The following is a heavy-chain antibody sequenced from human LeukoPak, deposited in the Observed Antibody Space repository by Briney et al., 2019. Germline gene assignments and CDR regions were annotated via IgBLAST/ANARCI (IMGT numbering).Heavy chain of an antibody. CDR1: GFTVSSNY. CDR3: ATAAPGYKYGYYFDY. CDR2: MYTLGNT. D-gene: IGHD6-13*01. V-gene: IGHV3-66*01. J-gene: IGHJ4*02. Sequence: GGSLRLSCAASGFTVSSNYMTWVRQAPGKGLEWVSVMYTLGNTYYADSVRGRFTISRDNSKNTLYLQMNSLRAEDTAVYYCATAAPGYKYGYYFDYWGQGTLVTVSS.